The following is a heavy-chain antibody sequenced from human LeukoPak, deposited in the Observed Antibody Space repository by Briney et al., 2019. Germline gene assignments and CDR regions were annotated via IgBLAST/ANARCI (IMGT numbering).Heavy chain of an antibody. Sequence: GGSLRLSCAASGFSFSSSWMSWVRQAPGKGLEWVANIKQDRSDKYYVDSVKGRFTISRDNARNSLYLQMNSLRAEDTAVYYCTLVQVAGVFDYWGQGTLVTVSS. CDR3: TLVQVAGVFDY. V-gene: IGHV3-7*03. J-gene: IGHJ4*02. CDR1: GFSFSSSW. CDR2: IKQDRSDK. D-gene: IGHD6-19*01.